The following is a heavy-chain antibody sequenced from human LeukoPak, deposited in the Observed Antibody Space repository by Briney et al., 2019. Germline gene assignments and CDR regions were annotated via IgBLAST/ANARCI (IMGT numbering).Heavy chain of an antibody. J-gene: IGHJ3*02. D-gene: IGHD2-8*01. Sequence: TSETLSLTCAVYGGSFSGYYWSWIRQPPGKGLEWIGEINHSGSTNYNPSLKSRVTISVDTSKNQFSLKLSSVTAADTAVYYCARLYKYAFDIWGQGTMVTVSS. CDR2: INHSGST. CDR1: GGSFSGYY. CDR3: ARLYKYAFDI. V-gene: IGHV4-34*01.